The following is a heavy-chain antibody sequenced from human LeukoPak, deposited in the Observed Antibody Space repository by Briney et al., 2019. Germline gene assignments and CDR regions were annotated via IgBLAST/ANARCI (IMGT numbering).Heavy chain of an antibody. CDR3: AKVVVTAEFDY. CDR1: GGSISSYY. CDR2: ISGSGGST. D-gene: IGHD2-21*02. V-gene: IGHV3-23*01. J-gene: IGHJ4*02. Sequence: PSETLSLTCTVSGGSISSYYWSWVRQAPGKGLEWVSAISGSGGSTYYADSVKGRFTISRDNSKNTLYLQMNSLRAEDTAVYYCAKVVVTAEFDYWGQGTLVTVSS.